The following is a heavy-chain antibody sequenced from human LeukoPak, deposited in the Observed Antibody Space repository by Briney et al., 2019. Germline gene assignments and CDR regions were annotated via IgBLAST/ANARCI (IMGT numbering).Heavy chain of an antibody. D-gene: IGHD6-19*01. J-gene: IGHJ4*02. V-gene: IGHV4-4*02. Sequence: SETLSLTCAVSGASISSSNWWSWVRPPPGKGLEWIGEIYHSGSTNYNPSLKSRVTISVDKSKNQFSLKLSSVTAADTAVYYCARVGGWLSGAVAGAFDYWGQGTLVTVSS. CDR1: GASISSSNW. CDR2: IYHSGST. CDR3: ARVGGWLSGAVAGAFDY.